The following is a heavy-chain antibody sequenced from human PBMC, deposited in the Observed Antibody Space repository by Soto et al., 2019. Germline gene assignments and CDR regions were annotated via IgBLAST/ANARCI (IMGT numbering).Heavy chain of an antibody. Sequence: EVQLLESGGGLVQPGGSLRLSCAASGFTFSSYAMSWVRQAPGKGLEWVSAISGSGGSTYYADSVKGRFTISRDNSKKTLYMQMNSLGAEDTAVYYCAKNPILLGFSYYYYGMDVWGQGTTVTVSS. J-gene: IGHJ6*02. CDR2: ISGSGGST. D-gene: IGHD3-10*01. CDR3: AKNPILLGFSYYYYGMDV. V-gene: IGHV3-23*01. CDR1: GFTFSSYA.